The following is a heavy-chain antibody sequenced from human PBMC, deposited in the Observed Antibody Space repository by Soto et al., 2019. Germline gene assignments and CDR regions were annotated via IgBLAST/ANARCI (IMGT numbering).Heavy chain of an antibody. J-gene: IGHJ4*02. V-gene: IGHV3-30*09. D-gene: IGHD2-2*01. CDR2: ISYDGNNK. CDR3: ARARLDTPALDY. Sequence: WGSLKLSCAASGFTCSPYAMHWVRQAPGKGLEWVAVISYDGNNKNYADSVKGRLAISRDNSRNTLYLQMNSLRAEDTAVYYCARARLDTPALDYWGQGTLVTVSS. CDR1: GFTCSPYA.